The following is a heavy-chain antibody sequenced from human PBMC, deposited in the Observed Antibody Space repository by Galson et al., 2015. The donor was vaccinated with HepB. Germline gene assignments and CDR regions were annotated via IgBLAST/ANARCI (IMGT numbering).Heavy chain of an antibody. Sequence: SVKVSCKASGYTFTRNGISWVRQAPGQGLEWMGWISAYSGDTNYSQMLQGRVTMTTDTSTATAYMELRSLRSDDTAVYYCARDSEVVVLSAFDIWGQGTMVIVSS. V-gene: IGHV1-18*01. CDR2: ISAYSGDT. CDR3: ARDSEVVVLSAFDI. D-gene: IGHD2-21*01. CDR1: GYTFTRNG. J-gene: IGHJ3*02.